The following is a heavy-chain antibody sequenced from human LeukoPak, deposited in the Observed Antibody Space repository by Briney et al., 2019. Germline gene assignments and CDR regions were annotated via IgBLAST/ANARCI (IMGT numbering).Heavy chain of an antibody. CDR3: TKLKGWYGDGYFDY. Sequence: GRSLTLSFSAAGFSVSSKYMSWGRQTARRGLEWVSVIYSGGTTFYADSVKGRFTISRDNSKNTLYLQMNSLRPDDTAVYYCTKLKGWYGDGYFDYWGPGILVTVSS. CDR2: IYSGGTT. V-gene: IGHV3-53*01. D-gene: IGHD6-19*01. CDR1: GFSVSSKY. J-gene: IGHJ4*02.